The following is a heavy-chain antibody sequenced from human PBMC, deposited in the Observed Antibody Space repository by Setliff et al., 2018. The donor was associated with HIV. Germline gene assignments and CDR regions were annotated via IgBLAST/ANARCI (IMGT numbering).Heavy chain of an antibody. CDR2: TFHRSTWYS. J-gene: IGHJ4*02. D-gene: IGHD6-13*01. CDR3: ARSITTAGTVFDY. V-gene: IGHV6-1*01. Sequence: SQTLSLTCVISGDSVSYYSAAWNWIRQSPSRGLEWLGRTFHRSTWYSDYAESVRSRITINPDTSKNQLSLQLHSVTPEDTAVYYCARSITTAGTVFDYLGQGTLVTVSS. CDR1: GDSVSYYSAA.